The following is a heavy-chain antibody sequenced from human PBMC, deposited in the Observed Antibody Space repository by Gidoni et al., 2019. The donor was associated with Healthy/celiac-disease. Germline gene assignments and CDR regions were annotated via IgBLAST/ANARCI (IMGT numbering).Heavy chain of an antibody. Sequence: EVQLVESGGGLVQPGRSLRLSCAASGFTFDDYAMHWVRQAPGKGLEWVSGISWNSGSIGYADSVKGRFTISRDNAKNSLYLQMNSLRAEDTALYYCAKGAVWTTRGDYFDYWGQGTLVTVSS. J-gene: IGHJ4*02. CDR2: ISWNSGSI. D-gene: IGHD2-2*01. CDR3: AKGAVWTTRGDYFDY. V-gene: IGHV3-9*01. CDR1: GFTFDDYA.